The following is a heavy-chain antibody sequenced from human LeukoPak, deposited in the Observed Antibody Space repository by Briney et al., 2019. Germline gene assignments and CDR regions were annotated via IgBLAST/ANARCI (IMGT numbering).Heavy chain of an antibody. Sequence: GASVKVSCKASGYTFTGYYMHWVRQAPGQGLEWMGWINPNSGGTNYAQKFQGRVTMTRDTSISTAYMGLSRLRSDDTAVYYCARDTSRGWLQFHVDYWGQGTLVTVSS. V-gene: IGHV1-2*02. CDR1: GYTFTGYY. CDR3: ARDTSRGWLQFHVDY. D-gene: IGHD5-24*01. J-gene: IGHJ4*02. CDR2: INPNSGGT.